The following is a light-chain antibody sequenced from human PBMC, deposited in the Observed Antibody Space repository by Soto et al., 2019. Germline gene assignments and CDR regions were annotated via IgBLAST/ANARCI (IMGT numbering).Light chain of an antibody. CDR3: QQYNNWPPLT. Sequence: EIVMTQSPATLSVSPGGRATLSCRASQSVSSNVPWYRQKPGQAPRLLIYGASTRATGIPARFSGSGSGTEFTLTISSLQSEDSAVYYCQQYNNWPPLTFGGGTKVEIK. J-gene: IGKJ4*01. CDR2: GAS. V-gene: IGKV3D-15*01. CDR1: QSVSSN.